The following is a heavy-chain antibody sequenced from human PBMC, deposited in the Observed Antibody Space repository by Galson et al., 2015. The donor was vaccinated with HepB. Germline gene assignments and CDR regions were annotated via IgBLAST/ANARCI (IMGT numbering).Heavy chain of an antibody. J-gene: IGHJ4*02. CDR3: AKDSDGWDIVVVPAAHYFDY. CDR1: GFTFSSYG. Sequence: SLRLSCAASGFTFSSYGMHWVRQAPGKGLEWVAVISYDGSNKYYADSVKGRFTISRDNSKNTLYLQMNSLRAEDTAVYYCAKDSDGWDIVVVPAAHYFDYWGQGTLVTVSS. D-gene: IGHD2-2*01. V-gene: IGHV3-30*18. CDR2: ISYDGSNK.